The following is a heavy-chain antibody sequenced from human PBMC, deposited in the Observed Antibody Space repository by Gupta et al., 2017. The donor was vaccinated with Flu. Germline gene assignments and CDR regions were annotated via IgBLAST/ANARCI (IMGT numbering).Heavy chain of an antibody. CDR3: TRDLGYSSGWYF. Sequence: YNIHWVRQAPGQGLEWMGWISPDNGGTNYAQKFQGRFTMTRDTSIRTVYMDLGSLRSDDTAVYYCTRDLGYSSGWYFWGGGTLVTVSS. D-gene: IGHD6-19*01. CDR2: ISPDNGGT. V-gene: IGHV1-2*02. CDR1: YN. J-gene: IGHJ4*01.